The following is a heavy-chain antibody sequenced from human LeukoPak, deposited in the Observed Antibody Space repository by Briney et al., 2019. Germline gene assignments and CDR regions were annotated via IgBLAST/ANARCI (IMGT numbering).Heavy chain of an antibody. CDR2: ISYDGSNK. Sequence: PGGSLRLSCAASGFTFSSYGMHWVRQAPGKGLEWVAVISYDGSNKYYADSVKGRFTISRDNSKNTLYLQMNSLRAEDTAVYYCAKGNRVSYYDILTGYWVGAFDIWGQGTMVTVSS. J-gene: IGHJ3*02. CDR3: AKGNRVSYYDILTGYWVGAFDI. D-gene: IGHD3-9*01. V-gene: IGHV3-30*18. CDR1: GFTFSSYG.